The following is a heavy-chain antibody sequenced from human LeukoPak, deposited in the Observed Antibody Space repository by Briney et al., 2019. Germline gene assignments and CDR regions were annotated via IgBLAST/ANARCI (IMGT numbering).Heavy chain of an antibody. CDR1: GFTFSSSAM. CDR3: ARGAVAGSHPFDY. V-gene: IGHV4-39*07. CDR2: IYYSGST. J-gene: IGHJ4*02. Sequence: GSLRLSCAASGFTFSSSAMSWVRQPPGKGLEWIGSIYYSGSTYYNPSLKSRVTISVDTSKNQFSLKLSSVTAADTAVYYCARGAVAGSHPFDYWGQGTLVTVSS. D-gene: IGHD6-19*01.